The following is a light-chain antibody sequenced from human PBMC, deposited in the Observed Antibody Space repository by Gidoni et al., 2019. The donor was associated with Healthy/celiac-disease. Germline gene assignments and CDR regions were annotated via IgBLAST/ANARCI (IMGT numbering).Light chain of an antibody. J-gene: IGKJ2*03. V-gene: IGKV3-11*01. CDR3: QQRSNWQYS. CDR2: DAS. Sequence: IVSTQSPATLSLSPGERATLSCRASPSVSSYLAWYQQKPGQAPRLLIYDASNRAPGIPARFSGSGSGTDFTLTISSLEPEDFAVYYCQQRSNWQYSFGQGTKLEIK. CDR1: PSVSSY.